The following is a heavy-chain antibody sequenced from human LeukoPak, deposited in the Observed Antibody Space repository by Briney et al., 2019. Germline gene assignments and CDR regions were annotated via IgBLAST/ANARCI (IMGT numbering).Heavy chain of an antibody. Sequence: ASVKVSCKASGYTFTSYDINWVRQATGQGLEWMGWMNPNSGNTGYAQKFQGRVTITRNTSISTAYMELSSLRSEDTAVYYCASYCSSTSCYGYVFDIWGQGTMVTVSS. V-gene: IGHV1-8*03. CDR2: MNPNSGNT. J-gene: IGHJ3*02. CDR1: GYTFTSYD. D-gene: IGHD2-2*01. CDR3: ASYCSSTSCYGYVFDI.